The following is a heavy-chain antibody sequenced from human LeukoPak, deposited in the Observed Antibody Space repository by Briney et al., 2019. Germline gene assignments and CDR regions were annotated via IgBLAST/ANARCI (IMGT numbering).Heavy chain of an antibody. CDR1: GGSISSGGYY. J-gene: IGHJ3*02. V-gene: IGHV4-31*03. CDR2: IYYSGST. CDR3: ARLNDSSGLDAFDI. D-gene: IGHD3-22*01. Sequence: SSETLSLTCTVSGGSISSGGYYWSWIRQHPGKGLEWIGYIYYSGSTYYNPSLKSRVTISVDTSKNQFSLKLSSVTAAHTAVYYCARLNDSSGLDAFDIWGQGTMVTVSS.